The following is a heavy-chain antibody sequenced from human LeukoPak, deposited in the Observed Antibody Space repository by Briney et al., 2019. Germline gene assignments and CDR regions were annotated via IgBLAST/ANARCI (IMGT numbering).Heavy chain of an antibody. J-gene: IGHJ4*02. Sequence: WIRQPPGKALEWLAHIFSNDEKSYSTSLKSRLTISKDTSKSQVVLTMTNMDPVDTATYYCARRRGTAMVYSDYWGQGTLVTVSS. CDR3: ARRRGTAMVYSDY. V-gene: IGHV2-26*01. CDR2: IFSNDEK. D-gene: IGHD5-18*01.